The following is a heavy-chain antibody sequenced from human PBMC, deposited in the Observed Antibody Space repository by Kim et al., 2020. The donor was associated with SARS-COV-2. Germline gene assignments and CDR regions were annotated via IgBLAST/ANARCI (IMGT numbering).Heavy chain of an antibody. D-gene: IGHD3-3*01. CDR3: ARVSDFWTYGTLPTWFDP. J-gene: IGHJ5*02. Sequence: KSRVTISVDTSKNQFSLKLSSVTAADTAVYYCARVSDFWTYGTLPTWFDPWGQGTLVTVSS. V-gene: IGHV4-59*01.